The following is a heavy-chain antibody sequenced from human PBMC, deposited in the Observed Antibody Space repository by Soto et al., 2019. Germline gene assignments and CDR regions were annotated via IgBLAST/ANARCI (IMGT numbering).Heavy chain of an antibody. CDR1: GFTFSRYA. CDR3: AARSPMMVSGVLDS. J-gene: IGHJ4*02. D-gene: IGHD3-10*01. V-gene: IGHV3-23*01. CDR2: IGSGGAT. Sequence: EVQLLESGGGLVQPGGSLRLSCAASGFTFSRYAMSWVRQAPGKGLEWVSSIGSGGATYYADSVKGRFTISRDNSKNTLDLQMNSLGAEDAAVYYCAARSPMMVSGVLDSWGQGTPVTVSS.